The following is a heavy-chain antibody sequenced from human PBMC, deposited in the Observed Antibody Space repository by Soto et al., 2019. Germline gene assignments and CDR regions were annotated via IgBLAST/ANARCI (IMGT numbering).Heavy chain of an antibody. V-gene: IGHV4-30-4*01. J-gene: IGHJ6*02. CDR1: GGSISSGDYY. CDR2: IYYSGST. CDR3: ARAFRSPPYYYYYGMDV. Sequence: SETLSLTCTVSGGSISSGDYYWSWIRQPPGKGLEWIGYIYYSGSTYYNPSLKSRVTISVDTSKNQFSLKLSSVTAADTAVYYCARAFRSPPYYYYYGMDVWGQGTTVTAP.